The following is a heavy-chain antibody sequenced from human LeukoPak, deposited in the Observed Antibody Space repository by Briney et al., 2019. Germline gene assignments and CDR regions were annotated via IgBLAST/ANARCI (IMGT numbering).Heavy chain of an antibody. V-gene: IGHV3-30*02. D-gene: IGHD2-8*02. CDR1: GFTFSSFG. CDR2: IGYTGTNT. Sequence: PGRSLRLSCAASGFTFSSFGMHWGRQAPGEGLVWLAYIGYTGTNTYYADSVKGRFTISRDNTKNTVHLQMNSLRAADTALYSCARDLTGKYYIAYWGQGTLVTVSS. CDR3: ARDLTGKYYIAY. J-gene: IGHJ4*02.